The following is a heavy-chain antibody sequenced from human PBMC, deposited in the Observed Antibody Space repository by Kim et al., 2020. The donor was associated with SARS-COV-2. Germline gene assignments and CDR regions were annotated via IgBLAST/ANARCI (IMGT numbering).Heavy chain of an antibody. CDR1: GYTFTSYD. CDR2: MNPNSGNT. D-gene: IGHD3-16*01. V-gene: IGHV1-8*01. Sequence: ASVKVSCKASGYTFTSYDINWVRQATGQGLEWMGWMNPNSGNTGYTQKFQGRVTMTRSTSISTGYMALSSLRSEDTAVYYCARGKGYDYIWGRRQYYCDYWGQGKLVTVS. J-gene: IGHJ4*02. CDR3: ARGKGYDYIWGRRQYYCDY.